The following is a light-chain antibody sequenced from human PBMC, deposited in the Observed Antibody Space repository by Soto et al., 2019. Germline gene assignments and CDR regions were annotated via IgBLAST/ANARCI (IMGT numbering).Light chain of an antibody. V-gene: IGKV3-15*01. J-gene: IGKJ2*01. CDR1: QSIGTN. CDR3: QHYNNWLPYT. Sequence: EILMTQSPPTLSLFPGEGATLSCRASQSIGTNLAWYQQKPGQGPRLLIYGASSRATGIPARFSGSGSVTEFTLTIRSLQSEDFAVYYCQHYNNWLPYTFGQGTKLEI. CDR2: GAS.